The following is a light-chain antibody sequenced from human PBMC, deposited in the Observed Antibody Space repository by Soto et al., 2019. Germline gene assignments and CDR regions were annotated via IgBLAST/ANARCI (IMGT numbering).Light chain of an antibody. CDR2: KVS. CDR3: MQATHWPYT. Sequence: DVVMTQSPLSLPVTLGQPASISCRSSQSLAHSDGNTYLNWFQQRPGQSPRRLFYKVSNRDSGVPDRFSGSESGADFTMKISRVEAEDVGLYYCMQATHWPYTFGQGTKLEIK. V-gene: IGKV2-30*02. CDR1: QSLAHSDGNTY. J-gene: IGKJ2*01.